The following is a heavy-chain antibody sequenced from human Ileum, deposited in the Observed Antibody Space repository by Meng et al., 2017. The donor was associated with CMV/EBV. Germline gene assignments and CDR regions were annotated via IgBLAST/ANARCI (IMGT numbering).Heavy chain of an antibody. CDR1: ESVSITAGC. V-gene: IGHV6-1*01. Sequence: QAHVHRAGSGLGIASHDLPLTRAWESVSITAGCWYWSRDSPARGLEWLGRTLYGTKWYYEYAVSVKSRITIIPDTSQNQISLQLNSVTPDDTAVYYCTYGWPLKYWGQGSLVTVSS. D-gene: IGHD3-10*01. J-gene: IGHJ4*02. CDR3: TYGWPLKY. CDR2: TLYGTKWYY.